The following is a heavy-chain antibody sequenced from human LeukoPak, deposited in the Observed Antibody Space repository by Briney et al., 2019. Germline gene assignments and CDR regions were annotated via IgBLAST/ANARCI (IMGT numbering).Heavy chain of an antibody. CDR2: IYYSGST. CDR3: ARDFGYDEYNWFDP. J-gene: IGHJ5*02. V-gene: IGHV4-59*01. D-gene: IGHD5-12*01. Sequence: SETLSLTCTVSGGSISSYYWSWIRQPPGKGLEWIGYIYYSGSTNYNPSLRSRVTISVDTSKNQFSLKLSSVTAADTAVYYCARDFGYDEYNWFDPWGQGTLVTVSS. CDR1: GGSISSYY.